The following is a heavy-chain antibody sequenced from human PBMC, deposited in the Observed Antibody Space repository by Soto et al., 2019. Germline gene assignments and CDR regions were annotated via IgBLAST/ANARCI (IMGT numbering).Heavy chain of an antibody. Sequence: SETLSLTCTVSGGSISSGGYYWSWIRQHPGKGLEWIGYIYYSGSTYYNPSLKSRVTISVDTSKNQFSLKLSSVTAADTAVYYCASAGVSSGETDSRMDYWGQGTLVTVSS. J-gene: IGHJ4*02. CDR1: GGSISSGGYY. CDR3: ASAGVSSGETDSRMDY. V-gene: IGHV4-31*03. D-gene: IGHD3-10*01. CDR2: IYYSGST.